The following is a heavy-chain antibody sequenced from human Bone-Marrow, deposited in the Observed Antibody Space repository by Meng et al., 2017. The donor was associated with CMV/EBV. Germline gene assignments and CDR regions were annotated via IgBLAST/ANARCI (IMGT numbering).Heavy chain of an antibody. CDR2: LYSGGNT. D-gene: IGHD2-2*01. V-gene: IGHV3-66*02. Sequence: GSLKISCSASAFTVSSKYMSWVRQAPGKGLEWLSILYSGGNTYYADSVKGRFTISRDNSKNTLYLQMNILRPEDTAVYYCARHTSDYYYYGIDLWGQGTTVTVSS. CDR3: ARHTSDYYYYGIDL. CDR1: AFTVSSKY. J-gene: IGHJ6*01.